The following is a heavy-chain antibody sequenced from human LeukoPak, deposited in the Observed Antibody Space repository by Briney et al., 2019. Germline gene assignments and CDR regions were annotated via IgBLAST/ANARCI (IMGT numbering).Heavy chain of an antibody. V-gene: IGHV3-7*03. D-gene: IGHD5-24*01. CDR1: GFTFSSYW. CDR3: TRDGMARYYYGMDV. J-gene: IGHJ6*02. CDR2: INHNGNVN. Sequence: GGSLRLSCAASGFTFSSYWMNWTRQAPGKGLEWVASINHNGNVNYYVDSVKGRFTISRDNAKNSLYLQMSNLRAEDTAVYYCTRDGMARYYYGMDVWGQGTTVTVSS.